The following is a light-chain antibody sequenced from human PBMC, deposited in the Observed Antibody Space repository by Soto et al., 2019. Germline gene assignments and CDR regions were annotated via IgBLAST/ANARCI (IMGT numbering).Light chain of an antibody. CDR3: QQSYSSLALT. CDR2: RAS. Sequence: DIQMTQSPSSLSASVGDRVTITCRASQSISNYLNWYQQKLGKAPKLLIYRASSLQSGVPSRFSGSGSGTDFTLTISSLQPEDFATYYCQQSYSSLALTFGGGTKVEIE. J-gene: IGKJ4*01. CDR1: QSISNY. V-gene: IGKV1-39*01.